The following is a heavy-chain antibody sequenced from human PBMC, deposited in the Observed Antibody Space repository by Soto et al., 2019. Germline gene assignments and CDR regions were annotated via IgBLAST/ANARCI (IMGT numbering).Heavy chain of an antibody. CDR3: VRGDCRGVYCYFRGYHLNS. D-gene: IGHD2-15*01. Sequence: QVQLVESGGGVVQPGGSLRLSCAASGFTFSDYVMHWVRQSPGKGLEWVTVISYDGSKTYYTDSVKGRFTISRDNSENTVSLHMNSLRTEDTALYYCVRGDCRGVYCYFRGYHLNSWGQGTLVTVSS. J-gene: IGHJ4*02. CDR1: GFTFSDYV. CDR2: ISYDGSKT. V-gene: IGHV3-30-3*01.